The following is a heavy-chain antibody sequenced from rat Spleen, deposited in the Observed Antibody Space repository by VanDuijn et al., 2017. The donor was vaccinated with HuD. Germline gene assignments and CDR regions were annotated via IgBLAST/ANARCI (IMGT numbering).Heavy chain of an antibody. CDR2: ISYSGST. J-gene: IGHJ1*01. Sequence: EVQLQESGPGLVKPSQSLSLTCSVTGYSITSNYWGWIRKFPGNKMEWMGYISYSGSTSYNPSLKSRISITRDTSKNQFFLQLNSVTTEDTATYYCARYKLGPYWYFDFWGPGTMVTVSS. V-gene: IGHV3-1*01. CDR3: ARYKLGPYWYFDF. CDR1: GYSITSNY. D-gene: IGHD4-6*01.